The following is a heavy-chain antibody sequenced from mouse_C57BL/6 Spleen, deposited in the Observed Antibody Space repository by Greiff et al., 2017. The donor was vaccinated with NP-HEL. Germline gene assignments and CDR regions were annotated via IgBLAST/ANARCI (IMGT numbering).Heavy chain of an antibody. Sequence: QVQLKQPGAELVRPGSSVKLSCKASGYTFTSYWLDWVKPRPGQGLEWIGNIYPSDSETHYNQKFKDKATLTVDKSSSTAYMQLSSLTSEDSAVYYCASYYGSSSWYFDVWGTGTTVTVSS. CDR1: GYTFTSYW. CDR3: ASYYGSSSWYFDV. CDR2: IYPSDSET. J-gene: IGHJ1*03. V-gene: IGHV1-61*01. D-gene: IGHD1-1*01.